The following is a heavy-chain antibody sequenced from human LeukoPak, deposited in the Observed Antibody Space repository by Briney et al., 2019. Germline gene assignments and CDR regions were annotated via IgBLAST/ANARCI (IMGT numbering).Heavy chain of an antibody. Sequence: SETLSLTCTVSGGSISSSSYYWGWIRQPPGKGLEWIGSIYYSGSTYYNPSLKSRVTISVDTSQNQFSLKLNSVTAADTAVYYCARHSGNGHVYPFDHWGQGTLVTDSS. D-gene: IGHD3-10*01. CDR3: ARHSGNGHVYPFDH. J-gene: IGHJ4*02. V-gene: IGHV4-39*01. CDR2: IYYSGST. CDR1: GGSISSSSYY.